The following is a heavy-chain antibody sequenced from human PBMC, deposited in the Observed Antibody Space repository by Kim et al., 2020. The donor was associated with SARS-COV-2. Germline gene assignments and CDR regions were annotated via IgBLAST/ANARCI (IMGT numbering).Heavy chain of an antibody. Sequence: SETLSLTCTVSGGSISSSSYYWGWIRQPPGKGLEWIGSIYYSRSTYYNPSLKSRVTISVDTSKNQFSLKLSSVTAADTAVYYCARDFGWELGGALDYWGQGTLVTVSS. CDR1: GGSISSSSYY. CDR2: IYYSRST. CDR3: ARDFGWELGGALDY. J-gene: IGHJ4*02. D-gene: IGHD1-26*01. V-gene: IGHV4-39*07.